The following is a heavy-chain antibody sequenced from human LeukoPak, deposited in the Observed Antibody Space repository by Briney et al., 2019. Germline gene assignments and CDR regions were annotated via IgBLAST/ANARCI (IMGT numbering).Heavy chain of an antibody. CDR3: ARGIYGYEVD. Sequence: SETXXLTXAXXGGSFSGYXWSWIRQPPGKGLEWIGEINHSGSTNYNPSLKSRVTISVDTSKNQFSLKLSSVTAADTAVYYCARGIYGYEVDWGQGTLVTVSS. V-gene: IGHV4-34*01. D-gene: IGHD5-12*01. J-gene: IGHJ4*02. CDR2: INHSGST. CDR1: GGSFSGYX.